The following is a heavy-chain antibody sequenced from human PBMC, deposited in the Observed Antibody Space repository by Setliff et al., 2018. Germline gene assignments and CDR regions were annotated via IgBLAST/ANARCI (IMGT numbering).Heavy chain of an antibody. D-gene: IGHD3-3*01. V-gene: IGHV4-61*09. Sequence: SETLSLTCTVSGDSISSGSYYWTWIRQPAGKGLEWIGHFHTGGSTNYNRSLRSRVPISVDTSKNQFSLKLSSVTAADTATYYCARAGPTVTFFRVLVISWCDPWGQGSLVTVS. CDR1: GDSISSGSYY. CDR3: ARAGPTVTFFRVLVISWCDP. J-gene: IGHJ5*02. CDR2: FHTGGST.